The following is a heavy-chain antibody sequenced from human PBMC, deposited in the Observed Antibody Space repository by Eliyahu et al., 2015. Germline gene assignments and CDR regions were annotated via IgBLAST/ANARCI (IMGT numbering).Heavy chain of an antibody. V-gene: IGHV3-33*01. J-gene: IGHJ6*02. CDR1: GFTFXXXG. Sequence: QVQLVESGGGVVQPGXSLRLSCAASGFTFXXXGLPWVRQAPGKGLGWVAVIWYDGSXKYYADSVKGRFTISRDNSKNTLYLQMNSLRAEDTAVYYCARDGLGDYESFSPKYGMDVWGQGTTVTVSS. D-gene: IGHD4-17*01. CDR3: ARDGLGDYESFSPKYGMDV. CDR2: IWYDGSXK.